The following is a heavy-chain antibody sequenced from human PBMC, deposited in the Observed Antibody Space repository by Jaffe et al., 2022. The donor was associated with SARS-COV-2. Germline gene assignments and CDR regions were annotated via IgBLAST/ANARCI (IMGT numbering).Heavy chain of an antibody. CDR3: ARHEPGPTYYDFWSGYLIDY. V-gene: IGHV5-10-1*03. CDR2: IDPSDSYT. J-gene: IGHJ4*02. D-gene: IGHD3-3*01. CDR1: GYSFTSYW. Sequence: EVQLVQSGAEVKKPGESLRISCKGSGYSFTSYWISWVRQMPGKGLEWMGRIDPSDSYTNYSPSFQGHVTISADKSISTAYLQWSSLKASDTAMYYCARHEPGPTYYDFWSGYLIDYWGQGTLVTVSS.